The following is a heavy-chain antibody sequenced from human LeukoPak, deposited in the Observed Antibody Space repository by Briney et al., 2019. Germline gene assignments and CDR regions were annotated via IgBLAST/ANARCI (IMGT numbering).Heavy chain of an antibody. CDR3: ARDNNWGFDF. CDR2: IRGSGSGSGSGM. J-gene: IGHJ4*02. D-gene: IGHD7-27*01. V-gene: IGHV3-48*04. CDR1: GFFFSDYS. Sequence: GGSLRLSCAASGFFFSDYSMSWVRQAPGKGLEWVSNIRGSGSGSGSGMYYADSVKGRFTISRDNAKNSLYLQMSSLRAEDTAFYYCARDNNWGFDFWGQGALVTVSS.